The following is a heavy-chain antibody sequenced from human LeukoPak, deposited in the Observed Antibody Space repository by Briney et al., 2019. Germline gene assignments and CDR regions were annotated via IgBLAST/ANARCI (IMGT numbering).Heavy chain of an antibody. Sequence: GGSLRLSCAASGFTFSSHWMTWVRQAPGKGLEWVSYISSSSSTIYYADSVKGRFTISRDNAKNSLYLQMNSLRAEDTAVYYCARAPPLLYPPYYYYMDVWGKGATVTVSS. V-gene: IGHV3-48*01. D-gene: IGHD2-8*01. CDR2: ISSSSSTI. CDR1: GFTFSSHW. J-gene: IGHJ6*03. CDR3: ARAPPLLYPPYYYYMDV.